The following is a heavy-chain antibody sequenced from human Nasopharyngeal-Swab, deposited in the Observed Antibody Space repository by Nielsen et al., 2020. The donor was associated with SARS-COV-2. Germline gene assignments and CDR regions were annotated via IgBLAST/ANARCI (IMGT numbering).Heavy chain of an antibody. CDR1: GGSISSGGYY. J-gene: IGHJ4*02. CDR2: IYYSGST. Sequence: SETLSLTCTVFGGSISSGGYYWSWIRQHPGKGLEWIGYIYYSGSTYYNPSLKSRVTISVDTSKNQFSLKLSSVTAADTAVYYCARENYYDSSGYPTHFDYWGQGTLVTVSS. V-gene: IGHV4-31*03. D-gene: IGHD3-22*01. CDR3: ARENYYDSSGYPTHFDY.